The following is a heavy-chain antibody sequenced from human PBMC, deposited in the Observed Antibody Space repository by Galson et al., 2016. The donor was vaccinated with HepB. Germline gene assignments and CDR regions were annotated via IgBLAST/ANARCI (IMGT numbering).Heavy chain of an antibody. J-gene: IGHJ6*02. Sequence: SVKVSCKASGGTFRRYGFSWVRQAPGQGLEWMGGIIAIFGTANYAQKFQGRVTITADESTSTAYMELSSLRSEDTAVYYCATLTGDMDVWGQGTTVTVSS. D-gene: IGHD3-10*01. V-gene: IGHV1-69*13. CDR2: IIAIFGTA. CDR3: ATLTGDMDV. CDR1: GGTFRRYG.